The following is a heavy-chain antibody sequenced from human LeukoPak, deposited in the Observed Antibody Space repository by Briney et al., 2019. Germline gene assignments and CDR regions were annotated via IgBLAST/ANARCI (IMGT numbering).Heavy chain of an antibody. CDR3: ARVFDSGSQAHFYYMDV. CDR2: IYYSGST. CDR1: GDSISSYY. V-gene: IGHV4-59*01. D-gene: IGHD3-10*01. Sequence: SETLSLTCTVSGDSISSYYWSWVRQPPGKGLEWIGYIYYSGSTNYNPSLKSRVTMSVDTSKNQFSLKVSSVTAADTAVYYCARVFDSGSQAHFYYMDVWGKGTTVIISS. J-gene: IGHJ6*03.